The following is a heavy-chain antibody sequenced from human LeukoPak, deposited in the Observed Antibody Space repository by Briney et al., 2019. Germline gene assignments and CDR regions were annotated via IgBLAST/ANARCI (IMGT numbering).Heavy chain of an antibody. V-gene: IGHV4-61*01. CDR1: GYSISSGYY. CDR3: AREFRRYYGSGSYAFDY. J-gene: IGHJ4*02. D-gene: IGHD3-10*01. Sequence: PSETLSLTCAVSGYSISSGYYWGWIRQPPGKGLEWIGYIYYSGSTNYNPSLKSRVTISVDTSKNQFSLKLSSVTAADTAVYYCAREFRRYYGSGSYAFDYWGQGTLVTVSS. CDR2: IYYSGST.